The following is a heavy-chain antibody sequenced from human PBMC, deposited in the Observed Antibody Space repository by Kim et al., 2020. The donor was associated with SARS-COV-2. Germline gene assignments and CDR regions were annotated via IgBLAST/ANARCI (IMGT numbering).Heavy chain of an antibody. V-gene: IGHV1-69*13. D-gene: IGHD5-18*01. CDR1: GGTFSSYA. Sequence: SVKVSCKASGGTFSSYAISWVRQAPGQGLEWMGGIIPIFGTANYAQKFQGRVTITADESTSTAYMELSSLRSEDTAVYYCARVPPRYSYGHEVYYYYGMDVWGQGTTVTVSS. CDR2: IIPIFGTA. J-gene: IGHJ6*02. CDR3: ARVPPRYSYGHEVYYYYGMDV.